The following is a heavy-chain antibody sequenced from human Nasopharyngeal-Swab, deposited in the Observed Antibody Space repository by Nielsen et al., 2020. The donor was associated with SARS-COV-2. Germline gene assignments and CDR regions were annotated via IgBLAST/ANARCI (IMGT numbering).Heavy chain of an antibody. CDR1: GFTVSSNY. V-gene: IGHV3-66*01. J-gene: IGHJ4*02. CDR3: ARVYYGSGSS. Sequence: GESLKISCAASGFTVSSNYMSWVRQAPGKGLEWVSVIYSGGSTYYADSVKARFTISRDNSKNTLYLQMNSLRAEDTAVYYCARVYYGSGSSWGQGTLVTVSS. D-gene: IGHD3-10*01. CDR2: IYSGGST.